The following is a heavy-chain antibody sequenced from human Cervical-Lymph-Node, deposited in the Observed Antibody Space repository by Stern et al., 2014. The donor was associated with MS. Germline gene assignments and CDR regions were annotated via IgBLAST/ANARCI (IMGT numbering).Heavy chain of an antibody. CDR2: ISSDGSNE. CDR3: ASNTYSYGYGVDD. Sequence: LQLVASGGGVVQPGRSQRLSCAVSGVTFSSRAMHWVRQAPGKGLEWVAVISSDGSNEYYADSVKGRFAISRDNSQNTLYLQMNNLRPEDTAMYYCASNTYSYGYGVDDWGPGTLVTVSS. CDR1: GVTFSSRA. D-gene: IGHD5-18*01. J-gene: IGHJ4*02. V-gene: IGHV3-30*09.